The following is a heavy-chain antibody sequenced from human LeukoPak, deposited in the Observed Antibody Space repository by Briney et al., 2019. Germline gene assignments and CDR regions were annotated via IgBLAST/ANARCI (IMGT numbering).Heavy chain of an antibody. Sequence: SQTLSLTCTVSCGSIGNADYYWSWIRQPPGKGLEWIGYIYYSGSTFYNPSLKSRVTISLDTSKNQFSLKLSSVTAAYAAVYYCARDRDVDTAMVDFDYWGQGTLVTVSS. CDR2: IYYSGST. J-gene: IGHJ4*02. CDR3: ARDRDVDTAMVDFDY. CDR1: CGSIGNADYY. D-gene: IGHD5-18*01. V-gene: IGHV4-30-4*01.